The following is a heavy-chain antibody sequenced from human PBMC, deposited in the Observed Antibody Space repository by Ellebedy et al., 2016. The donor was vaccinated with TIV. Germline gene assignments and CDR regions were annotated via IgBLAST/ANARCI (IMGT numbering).Heavy chain of an antibody. CDR1: GYTFTGYY. D-gene: IGHD2-2*01. V-gene: IGHV1-3*01. CDR3: ARSEGPGDKIVVVPAAKYYYYGMDV. CDR2: FNAGNGNT. Sequence: ASVKVSXXASGYTFTGYYMHWVRQAPGQGLEWMGWFNAGNGNTKYSQKFQGRVTITRDTSASTAYMELSSLRSEDTAVYYCARSEGPGDKIVVVPAAKYYYYGMDVWGQGTTVTVSS. J-gene: IGHJ6*02.